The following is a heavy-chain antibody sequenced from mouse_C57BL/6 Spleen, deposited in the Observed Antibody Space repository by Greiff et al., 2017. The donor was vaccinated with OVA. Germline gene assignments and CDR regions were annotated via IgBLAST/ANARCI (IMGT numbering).Heavy chain of an antibody. CDR3: ARPNDYYGSSYAWFAY. D-gene: IGHD1-1*01. J-gene: IGHJ3*01. CDR1: GFTFSSYA. V-gene: IGHV5-4*01. CDR2: ISDGGSYT. Sequence: DVQLVESGGGLVKPGGSLKLSCAASGFTFSSYAMSWVRQTPEKRLEWVATISDGGSYTYYPDNVKGRFTISRDNAKNNLYLQMSHLKSEDTAMYYCARPNDYYGSSYAWFAYWGQGTLVTVSA.